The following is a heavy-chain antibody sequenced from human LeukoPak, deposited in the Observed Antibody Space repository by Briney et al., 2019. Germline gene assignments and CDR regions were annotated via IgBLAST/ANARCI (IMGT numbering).Heavy chain of an antibody. CDR3: AKGRSGIYDAFDI. Sequence: GGSLRLSCAASGLTFSTAGMQWVRQAPGKGLEWVAVISYDGNNKYYADSVKGRFTISRDNSKKMLYLQMNSLRAEDTAVYSCAKGRSGIYDAFDIWGQGTMVTVSS. D-gene: IGHD3-10*01. CDR2: ISYDGNNK. V-gene: IGHV3-30*18. J-gene: IGHJ3*02. CDR1: GLTFSTAG.